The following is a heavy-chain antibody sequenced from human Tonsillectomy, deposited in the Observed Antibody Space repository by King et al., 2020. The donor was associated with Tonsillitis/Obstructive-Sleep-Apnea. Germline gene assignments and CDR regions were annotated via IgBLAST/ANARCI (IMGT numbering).Heavy chain of an antibody. CDR1: GGSFSGYY. J-gene: IGHJ4*02. CDR3: ARGMDHGSGSYYLNY. V-gene: IGHV4-34*01. Sequence: VQLQQWGAGLLKPSETLSLTCAVYGGSFSGYYWSWIRQPPGKGLEWIGEINDSGSTNYNPSLKSRVTISVDTSKNQFSLKLSSVTAPATAVYYCARGMDHGSGSYYLNYWGQGNLVTVSS. D-gene: IGHD3-10*01. CDR2: INDSGST.